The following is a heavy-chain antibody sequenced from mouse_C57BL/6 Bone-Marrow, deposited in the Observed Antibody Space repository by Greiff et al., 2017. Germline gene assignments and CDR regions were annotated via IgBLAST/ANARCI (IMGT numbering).Heavy chain of an antibody. V-gene: IGHV1-82*01. CDR3: ARRRYGGHDWYFDV. D-gene: IGHD1-1*02. J-gene: IGHJ1*03. Sequence: VQLQQSGPGLVKPGASVKLSCTASGFAFSSSWMNWVRQRPGKGLEWIGRIYPGGGDTNYHGTFKGKATLTADKSTSTAYMQLSSLTSEDSAVYMCARRRYGGHDWYFDVWGTGTTVTVSS. CDR2: IYPGGGDT. CDR1: GFAFSSSW.